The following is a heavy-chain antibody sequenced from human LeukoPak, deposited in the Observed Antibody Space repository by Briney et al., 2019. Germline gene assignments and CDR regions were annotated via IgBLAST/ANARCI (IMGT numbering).Heavy chain of an antibody. CDR3: ARDYCSSTSCLFDY. J-gene: IGHJ4*02. CDR1: GYTFTGYH. CDR2: INPNSGDT. V-gene: IGHV1-2*06. D-gene: IGHD2-2*01. Sequence: ASVKVSCKASGYTFTGYHMHWVRQAPGQGLEWMGRINPNSGDTNNAQKFQGRVTMTRDTSISTAYMDLSRLTSDDTAVYYCARDYCSSTSCLFDYWGQGTLVTVSS.